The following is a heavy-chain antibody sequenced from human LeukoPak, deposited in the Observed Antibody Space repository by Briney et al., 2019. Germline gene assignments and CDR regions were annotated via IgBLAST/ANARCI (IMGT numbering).Heavy chain of an antibody. J-gene: IGHJ4*02. V-gene: IGHV3-66*01. CDR2: IYTGGST. CDR3: ARDKGDDYLDY. Sequence: GGSLRLSCAASGFSVSTDYVHWVRQAPGKGLEWVSVIYTGGSTYYAPSVRGRLSISRDNSKNTIYLQMNSLRAEDTAVYYCARDKGDDYLDYWGQGTLVTVSS. CDR1: GFSVSTDY.